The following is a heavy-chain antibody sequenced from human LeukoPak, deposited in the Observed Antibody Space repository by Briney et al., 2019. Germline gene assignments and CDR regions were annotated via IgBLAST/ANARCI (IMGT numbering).Heavy chain of an antibody. CDR1: GFTFTSSA. V-gene: IGHV1-58*01. CDR3: AADHTTVTTGYYVAFDI. Sequence: SVKVSCKASGFTFTSSAVQWVRQARGQRLEWIGWIVVGSGNTNYAQKFQERVTITRDMSTSTACMELSSLRSEDTAVYYCAADHTTVTTGYYVAFDIWGQGTMVTVSS. CDR2: IVVGSGNT. J-gene: IGHJ3*02. D-gene: IGHD4-17*01.